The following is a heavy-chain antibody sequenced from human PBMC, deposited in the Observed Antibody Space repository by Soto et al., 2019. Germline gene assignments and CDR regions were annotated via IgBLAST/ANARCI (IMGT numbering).Heavy chain of an antibody. D-gene: IGHD2-15*01. CDR2: IYHSGST. V-gene: IGHV4-4*02. CDR1: GGSISSSNW. Sequence: PSETLSLTCAVSGGSISSSNWWSWVRQPPGKGLEWIGEIYHSGSTNYNPSLKSRVTISVDKSKNQFSLELSSVTAADTAVYYCASSLLYYYYGMDVWGQGTTVTV. CDR3: ASSLLYYYYGMDV. J-gene: IGHJ6*02.